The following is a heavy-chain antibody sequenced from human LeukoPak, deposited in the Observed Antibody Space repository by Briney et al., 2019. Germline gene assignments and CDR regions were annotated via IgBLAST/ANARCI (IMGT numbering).Heavy chain of an antibody. CDR1: GFTFSSFD. J-gene: IGHJ6*03. V-gene: IGHV3-13*01. Sequence: PGGSLRLSCAASGFTFSSFDMHWVRQPTGQGLEWVSTIGTASDTYYPGSVEGRFTVSRDNAKNSLYLQMNSLTAGDTAVYYCARGPPRGKYYYMDVWGKGTTVTVSS. CDR3: ARGPPRGKYYYMDV. D-gene: IGHD1-1*01. CDR2: IGTASDT.